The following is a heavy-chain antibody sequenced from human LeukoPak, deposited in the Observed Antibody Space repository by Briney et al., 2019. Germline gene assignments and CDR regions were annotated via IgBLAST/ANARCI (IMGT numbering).Heavy chain of an antibody. CDR1: GLIFSSYW. CDR2: IKQDGSEK. V-gene: IGHV3-7*01. J-gene: IGHJ4*02. Sequence: GGSLRLSCAGSGLIFSSYWMSWVRQAPGKGLEWVANIKQDGSEKYYVDSVKGRFTISRDNAKNSLYPQMNSLRAEDTAVYYCARDLPDYWGQGTLVAVSS. CDR3: ARDLPDY.